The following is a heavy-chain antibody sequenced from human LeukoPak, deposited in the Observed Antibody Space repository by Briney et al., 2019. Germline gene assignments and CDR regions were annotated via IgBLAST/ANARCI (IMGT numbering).Heavy chain of an antibody. V-gene: IGHV3-23*01. CDR3: ARDKTLDS. Sequence: PGGSLRLSCAASGFTFSSYSLNWVRQAPGKGLEWVSGISGRGDTTYYADSVKGRFTISRDNSKNTLYLHMNSLRVEDTAVYYCARDKTLDSWGQGTLVNVSS. CDR1: GFTFSSYS. CDR2: ISGRGDTT. J-gene: IGHJ4*02.